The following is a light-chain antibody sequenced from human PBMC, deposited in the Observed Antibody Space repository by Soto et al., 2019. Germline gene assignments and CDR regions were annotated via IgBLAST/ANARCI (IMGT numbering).Light chain of an antibody. Sequence: EIVMTQSPATLSVSPGERATLSCRASQSVNSNLAWYQQKPGQTPRVLIYGASTRATGIPARFSGSGSVTEFNPTISSLQAEDFVVYYCQQYNNWPFTFGGGTKVEIK. CDR2: GAS. CDR1: QSVNSN. CDR3: QQYNNWPFT. J-gene: IGKJ4*01. V-gene: IGKV3-15*01.